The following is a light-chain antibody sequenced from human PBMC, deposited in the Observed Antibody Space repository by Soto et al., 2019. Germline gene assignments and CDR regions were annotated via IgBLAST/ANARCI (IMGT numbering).Light chain of an antibody. CDR1: RFVSTN. CDR2: GAS. CDR3: QQYNDRPRT. J-gene: IGKJ1*01. Sequence: ELVMTQSPDTLSVSPGERATLSCRASRFVSTNLAWYQQRPGQAPRLLIYGASTRAIGVPARFSGSGSGTEFTLTITSLQSEDFAVYYCQQYNDRPRTFGQGTKVDIK. V-gene: IGKV3-15*01.